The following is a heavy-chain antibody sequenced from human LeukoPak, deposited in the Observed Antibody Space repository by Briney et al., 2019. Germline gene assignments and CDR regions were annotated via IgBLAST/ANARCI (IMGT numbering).Heavy chain of an antibody. CDR3: AKAVANHHFDY. Sequence: GGSLRLSCAASGFTSSSYGMHWVRQAPGKGLEWVAVIWYDGSNKYYADSVKGRFTISRDNSKNTLYLQMNSLRAEDTAVYYCAKAVANHHFDYWGQGTLVTVSS. J-gene: IGHJ4*02. CDR1: GFTSSSYG. V-gene: IGHV3-33*06. CDR2: IWYDGSNK. D-gene: IGHD5-12*01.